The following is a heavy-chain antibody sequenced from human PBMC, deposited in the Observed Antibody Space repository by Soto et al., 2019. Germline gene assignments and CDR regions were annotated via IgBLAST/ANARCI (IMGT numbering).Heavy chain of an antibody. Sequence: QITLKESGPTLVRPTQSLTLTCTFSGFSLSTTGVGVGWIRQPPGKALEWLALIYWDDDKRYSPSLKSRLTITIDTAKKNFTQTRANADPVDTVQNYCEPQLRDDGLGSDQANYCDPRGQGTLVTV. CDR3: EPQLRDDGLGSDQANYCDP. D-gene: IGHD3-10*01. CDR2: IYWDDDK. J-gene: IGHJ5*02. V-gene: IGHV2-5*02. CDR1: GFSLSTTGVG.